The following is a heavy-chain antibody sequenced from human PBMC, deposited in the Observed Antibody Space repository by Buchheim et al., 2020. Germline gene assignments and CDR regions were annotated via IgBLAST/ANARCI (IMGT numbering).Heavy chain of an antibody. Sequence: EVLLLESGGGLVQPGGSLRLSCAASGFTLRSYAMSWVRQAPGKGLEWVSLISGSGGSTYSADSVKGRFTISRDNSKNTLFLQMNSLRAEDTAVYYCARGGYDDYVDYFDYWGQGTL. CDR2: ISGSGGST. D-gene: IGHD4-17*01. CDR1: GFTLRSYA. CDR3: ARGGYDDYVDYFDY. J-gene: IGHJ4*02. V-gene: IGHV3-23*01.